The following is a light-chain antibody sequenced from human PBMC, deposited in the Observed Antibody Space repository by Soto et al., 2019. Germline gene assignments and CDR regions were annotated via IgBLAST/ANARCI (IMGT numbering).Light chain of an antibody. CDR2: DAF. CDR1: QSVSTY. CDR3: QQRSNWPRT. Sequence: EIVLTQXXATLSLSPGERATLSCRASQSVSTYLAWYQQKPGQAPRLLIYDAFNRATGIPARFSGSGSGTDFTLTISSLEPEDFAVYYCQQRSNWPRTFGQGTKVDIK. V-gene: IGKV3-11*01. J-gene: IGKJ1*01.